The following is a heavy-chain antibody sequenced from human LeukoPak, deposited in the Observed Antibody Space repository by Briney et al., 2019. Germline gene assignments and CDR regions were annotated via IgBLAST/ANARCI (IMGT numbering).Heavy chain of an antibody. CDR1: GGSISSYY. Sequence: KSSETLSLTCTVSGGSISSYYWSWIRQPPGKGREWIGYIYYSGSTNYNPSLKSRVTISVDTSKNQFSLKLSSVTAADTAVYYCARGEGVATANDYWGQGTLVTVSS. J-gene: IGHJ4*02. D-gene: IGHD5-12*01. CDR3: ARGEGVATANDY. V-gene: IGHV4-59*01. CDR2: IYYSGST.